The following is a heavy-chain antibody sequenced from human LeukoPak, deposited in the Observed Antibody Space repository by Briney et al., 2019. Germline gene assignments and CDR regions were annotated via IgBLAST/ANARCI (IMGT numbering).Heavy chain of an antibody. CDR2: ISPSGGST. CDR3: ARASNPKNYGDYDWFDP. J-gene: IGHJ5*02. Sequence: ASVKVSCKASGYTFTSYYMHWVRQAPGQGLEWMGIISPSGGSTSYAQKFQGRVTMTRDTSTSTVYMELSSLRSEDTAVYYCARASNPKNYGDYDWFDPWGQGTLVTVSS. V-gene: IGHV1-46*01. CDR1: GYTFTSYY. D-gene: IGHD4-17*01.